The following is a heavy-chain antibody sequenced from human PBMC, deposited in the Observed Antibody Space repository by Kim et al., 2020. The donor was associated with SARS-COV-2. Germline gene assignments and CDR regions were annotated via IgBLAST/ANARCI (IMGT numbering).Heavy chain of an antibody. J-gene: IGHJ3*02. D-gene: IGHD3-10*01. CDR1: GGSFSGYY. CDR2: INHSGST. CDR3: ARWGSGSYLASAFDI. V-gene: IGHV4-34*01. Sequence: SETLSLTCAVYGGSFSGYYRSWIRQPPGKGLEWIGEINHSGSTNYNPSLKSRVTISVDTSKNQFSLKLSSVTAADTAVYYCARWGSGSYLASAFDIWGQGTMVTVSS.